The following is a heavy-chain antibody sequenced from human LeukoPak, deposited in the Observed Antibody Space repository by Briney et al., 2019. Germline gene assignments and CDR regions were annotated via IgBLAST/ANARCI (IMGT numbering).Heavy chain of an antibody. CDR2: IIPIFGTA. D-gene: IGHD5-18*01. Sequence: SVKVSCKASGGTFSSYAISWVRQAPGQGLEWMGGIIPIFGTANYAQKFQGRVTITTDESTSTAYVELSSLRSEDTAVYYCARERYCGYSYARGGYFDYWGQGTLVTVSS. CDR1: GGTFSSYA. V-gene: IGHV1-69*05. CDR3: ARERYCGYSYARGGYFDY. J-gene: IGHJ4*02.